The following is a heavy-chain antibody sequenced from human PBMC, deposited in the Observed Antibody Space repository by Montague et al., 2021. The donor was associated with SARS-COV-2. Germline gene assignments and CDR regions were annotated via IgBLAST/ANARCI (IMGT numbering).Heavy chain of an antibody. D-gene: IGHD5-18*01. CDR2: ISSSGSTP. J-gene: IGHJ6*03. CDR3: ARESGELQLWCLYYYYMDV. CDR1: GFTFSSYE. V-gene: IGHV3-48*03. Sequence: SLRLSCAAPGFTFSSYEMNWVRQAPGKGLEYVSYISSSGSTPYYSDSXXGRFTISRDNSKNSLYLQMNSLRAEDMAVYYCARESGELQLWCLYYYYMDVWGKGTTVSVSS.